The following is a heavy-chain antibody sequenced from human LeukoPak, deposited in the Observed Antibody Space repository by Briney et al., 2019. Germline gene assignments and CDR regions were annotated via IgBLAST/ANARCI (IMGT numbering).Heavy chain of an antibody. D-gene: IGHD6-13*01. CDR1: GGSISSYY. V-gene: IGHV4-4*07. Sequence: PSETLSLTCTVSGGSISSYYWSWIRQPAGTGLEWIGRIYTSGSTNYNPSLKSRVTMSVDTSKNQFSLKLSSVTAADTAVYYCARGKTTYSSSWYYFDYWGQGTLVTVSS. CDR2: IYTSGST. CDR3: ARGKTTYSSSWYYFDY. J-gene: IGHJ4*02.